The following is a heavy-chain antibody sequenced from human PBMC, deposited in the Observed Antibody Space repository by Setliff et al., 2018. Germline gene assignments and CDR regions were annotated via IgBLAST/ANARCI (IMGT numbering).Heavy chain of an antibody. J-gene: IGHJ3*02. V-gene: IGHV2-5*02. D-gene: IGHD2-15*01. CDR1: GFSLTTTGVA. Sequence: ESGTTLVNPTQTLTLTCTFSGFSLTTTGVAVGWIRQPPGKALEWLALIYWDDDKRYSPSLKSRLTIVKDTSKNQVVLTMTNMDPVDTATYYCAHRPKMGSDGFYSAFDMWGQGTMVTVS. CDR2: IYWDDDK. CDR3: AHRPKMGSDGFYSAFDM.